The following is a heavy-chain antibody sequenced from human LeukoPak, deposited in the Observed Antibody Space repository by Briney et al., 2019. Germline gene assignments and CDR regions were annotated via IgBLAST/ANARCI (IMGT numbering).Heavy chain of an antibody. J-gene: IGHJ5*02. CDR3: ARARGCSGGSCPNWFDP. V-gene: IGHV1-69*04. CDR2: IIPILGIA. CDR1: GGTFSSYA. Sequence: SVKVSCKASGGTFSSYAISWVRQAPGQGLEWMGRIIPILGIANYAQQFQGRVTITADNSTSTAYMELSSLRSEDTAVYYCARARGCSGGSCPNWFDPWGQGTLVTVSS. D-gene: IGHD2-15*01.